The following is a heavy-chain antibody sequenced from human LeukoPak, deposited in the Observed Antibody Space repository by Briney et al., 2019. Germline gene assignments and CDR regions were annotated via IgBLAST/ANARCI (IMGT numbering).Heavy chain of an antibody. CDR1: GGSISSSSYY. Sequence: TSETLSLTCTVSGGSISSSSYYWGWIRQPPGKGLEWIGSIYYSGGTYYNPSLKSRVTISVDTSKNQFSLKLSSVTAAYTAVYYCSRHFWSGSHYPDYWGAGTLVTVSS. CDR2: IYYSGGT. CDR3: SRHFWSGSHYPDY. D-gene: IGHD3-3*01. J-gene: IGHJ4*02. V-gene: IGHV4-39*01.